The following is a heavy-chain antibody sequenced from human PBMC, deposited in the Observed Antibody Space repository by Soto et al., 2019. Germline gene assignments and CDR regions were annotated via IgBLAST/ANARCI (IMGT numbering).Heavy chain of an antibody. V-gene: IGHV1-18*04. CDR2: ISSYNGNT. D-gene: IGHD1-1*01. J-gene: IGHJ4*02. CDR3: ARGDDSVGPDY. Sequence: QAQLVQSGTEVKNPGASVKVSCKASGYTFSSYSITWVRQAPGQGLEWMGWISSYNGNTHYAQKVQGRVTMTTDTSTSTAYMELRSLRSDDTAVYYCARGDDSVGPDYWGQGTLVTVSS. CDR1: GYTFSSYS.